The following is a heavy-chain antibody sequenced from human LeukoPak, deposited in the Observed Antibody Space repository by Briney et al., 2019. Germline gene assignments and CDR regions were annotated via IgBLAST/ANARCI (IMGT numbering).Heavy chain of an antibody. D-gene: IGHD2-21*01. CDR3: ARGLQAGNYFDS. CDR1: GFSVSGIY. V-gene: IGHV3-53*01. Sequence: GGSLRLSCTASGFSVSGIYMSWVRQAPGKGLEWVSMIYSGGNTYYDDSVKGRSTLSRDNSMNTLYLQMNSLRAEDTAMYYCARGLQAGNYFDSWGQGTLVTVSS. CDR2: IYSGGNT. J-gene: IGHJ4*02.